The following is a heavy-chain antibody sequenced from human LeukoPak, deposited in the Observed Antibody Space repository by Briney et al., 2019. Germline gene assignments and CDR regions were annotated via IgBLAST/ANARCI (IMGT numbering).Heavy chain of an antibody. CDR3: ARLIRGYSPQGYFDY. D-gene: IGHD3-22*01. Sequence: MTSETLSLTCTVSGGSIISSDYYWGWIRQPPGKGLEWIGSIYYSGNTFYNPSLKSRVTISVDTSKNQFSLKLSSLTAADTALYYCARLIRGYSPQGYFDYWGQGTLVTVSS. CDR1: GGSIISSDYY. V-gene: IGHV4-39*01. J-gene: IGHJ4*02. CDR2: IYYSGNT.